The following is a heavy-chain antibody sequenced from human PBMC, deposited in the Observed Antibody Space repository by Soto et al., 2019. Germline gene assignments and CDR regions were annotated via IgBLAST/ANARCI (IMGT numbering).Heavy chain of an antibody. V-gene: IGHV4-59*01. J-gene: IGHJ6*02. Sequence: SETLSLTCTVSGGSISSYYWSWIRQPPGKGLEWIGYIYYSGSTNYNPSLKSRVTISVDTSKNQFSLKLSSVTAADTAVYYCARDKSGRDGYNYYYYGMDAWGQGTTVTVSS. CDR1: GGSISSYY. CDR3: ARDKSGRDGYNYYYYGMDA. D-gene: IGHD5-12*01. CDR2: IYYSGST.